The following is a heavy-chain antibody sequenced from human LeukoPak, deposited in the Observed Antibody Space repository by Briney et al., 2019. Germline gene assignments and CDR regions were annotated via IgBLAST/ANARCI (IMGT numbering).Heavy chain of an antibody. Sequence: GGPLRLSCAASGFTFTSYGMHWVRQAPGKGLEWVAFIRYDGSNKYYADSVKGRFTISRDNSKKTLYLKMNSLRAEDTAVYYCAKSRVPAARMDVXDYWGQGTPVTVSS. CDR3: AKSRVPAARMDVXDY. CDR2: IRYDGSNK. CDR1: GFTFTSYG. V-gene: IGHV3-30*02. J-gene: IGHJ4*02. D-gene: IGHD2-2*01.